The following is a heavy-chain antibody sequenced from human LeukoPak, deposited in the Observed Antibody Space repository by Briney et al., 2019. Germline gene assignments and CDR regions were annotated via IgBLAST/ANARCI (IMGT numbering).Heavy chain of an antibody. V-gene: IGHV4-4*02. D-gene: IGHD3-16*02. Sequence: SETLSLTCAVSGGSISSSNWWSWVRQPPGKGLEWIGEIYHSGSTNYNPSLKSRVTISVDRSKNQFSLKLTSVTAADTAVYYCARAYYDYVWGSYLDYWGQGTLVTVSS. CDR2: IYHSGST. CDR1: GGSISSSNW. J-gene: IGHJ4*02. CDR3: ARAYYDYVWGSYLDY.